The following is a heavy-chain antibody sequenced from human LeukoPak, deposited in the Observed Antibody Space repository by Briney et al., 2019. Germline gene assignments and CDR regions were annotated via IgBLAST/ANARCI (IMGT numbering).Heavy chain of an antibody. Sequence: SETLSLTCSVSGVSISSHYWSWIRQPAGEGLEWIGRIYTSGSTNCNPSLNSRVTISVDKSKNHLSLNLSSATAADTAFYYCARDWRYCSVGSCSYYFDYWGQGALVTVSS. CDR1: GVSISSHY. CDR2: IYTSGST. D-gene: IGHD2-15*01. CDR3: ARDWRYCSVGSCSYYFDY. V-gene: IGHV4-4*07. J-gene: IGHJ4*02.